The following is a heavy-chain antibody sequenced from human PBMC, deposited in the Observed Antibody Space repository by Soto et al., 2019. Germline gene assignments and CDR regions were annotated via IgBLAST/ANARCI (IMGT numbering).Heavy chain of an antibody. V-gene: IGHV3-23*01. CDR1: GFTFSSYV. J-gene: IGHJ6*03. CDR3: AKGSTSSTSAYMDV. CDR2: IGGSSGGT. D-gene: IGHD4-4*01. Sequence: GGSLRLSCAASGFTFSSYVMNWVRQAPGKGLEWVSSIGGSSGGTYYADSVKGRFTISRDISKNTLYLQINSLRAEDTAVFYCAKGSTSSTSAYMDVWGKGTTVTVSS.